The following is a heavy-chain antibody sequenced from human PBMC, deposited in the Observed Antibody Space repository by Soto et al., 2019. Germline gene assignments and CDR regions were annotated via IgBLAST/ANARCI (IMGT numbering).Heavy chain of an antibody. Sequence: GGSLRLSCAASGFTFSSYAMGWVRQAPGKGLEWVSAISGSGGSTYYADSVKGRFTISRDNSKNTLYLQMNSLRAEDTAVYYCARDADIVVVPAAIIDFWGQGTLVTVSS. CDR3: ARDADIVVVPAAIIDF. V-gene: IGHV3-23*01. CDR1: GFTFSSYA. CDR2: ISGSGGST. J-gene: IGHJ4*02. D-gene: IGHD2-2*02.